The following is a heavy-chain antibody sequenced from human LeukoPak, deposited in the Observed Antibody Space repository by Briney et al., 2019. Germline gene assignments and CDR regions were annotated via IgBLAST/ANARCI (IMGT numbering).Heavy chain of an antibody. Sequence: QPGGSLRLSCAASGFTLGSYGMYWVRQAPGKGLEWVSFISSSSNTIYYADSVKGRFTSSRDNAKNSLYLQMNSLRAEDTAVYYCARDIGGEGATILDYWGQGTLVTVSS. CDR2: ISSSSNTI. D-gene: IGHD1-26*01. V-gene: IGHV3-48*01. CDR3: ARDIGGEGATILDY. J-gene: IGHJ4*02. CDR1: GFTLGSYG.